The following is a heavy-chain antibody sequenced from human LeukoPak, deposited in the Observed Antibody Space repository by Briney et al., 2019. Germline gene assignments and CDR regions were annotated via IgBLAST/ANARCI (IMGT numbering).Heavy chain of an antibody. CDR1: GGSITSFY. Sequence: SETLSLTCTVSGGSITSFYWSLIRQPPGKGLEWIGYIHYSGTTNYNPSLKSRVTMSIDTSKNQFSLNLSSVTTADTAVYYCASPGDFWSAYDYWGQGTLVTVSS. V-gene: IGHV4-59*01. J-gene: IGHJ4*02. CDR3: ASPGDFWSAYDY. CDR2: IHYSGTT. D-gene: IGHD3-3*01.